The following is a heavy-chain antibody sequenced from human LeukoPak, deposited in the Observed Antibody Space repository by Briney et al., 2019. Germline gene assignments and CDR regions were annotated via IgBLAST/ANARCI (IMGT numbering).Heavy chain of an antibody. D-gene: IGHD2-2*01. CDR3: AKGGTDPAAPVDS. V-gene: IGHV3-9*01. CDR1: GFTYDDYA. J-gene: IGHJ5*01. CDR2: ITWNSGAR. Sequence: GGSLRLSCVASGFTYDDYAMHWDRQPPGKGLELVSTITWNSGARHYADSVKGRFTISRDNAKNSLFLLMNNLGSEDTAFYFCAKGGTDPAAPVDSWGQGTLVTVSS.